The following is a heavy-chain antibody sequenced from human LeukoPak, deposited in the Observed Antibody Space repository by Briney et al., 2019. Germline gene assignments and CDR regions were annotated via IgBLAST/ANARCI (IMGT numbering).Heavy chain of an antibody. CDR1: GGSISSGDYY. CDR3: ARVSSSDIDY. V-gene: IGHV4-30-4*08. J-gene: IGHJ4*02. Sequence: SQTLSLTCTVSGGSISSGDYYWSWIRQPPGKGLEWIGYVFYSGSTYGESSYYNPSLKSRLTISLDTSKIHFSLKLSTVTAADTAVYYCARVSSSDIDYWGQGTLVTVSS. D-gene: IGHD6-6*01. CDR2: VFYSGSTYGESS.